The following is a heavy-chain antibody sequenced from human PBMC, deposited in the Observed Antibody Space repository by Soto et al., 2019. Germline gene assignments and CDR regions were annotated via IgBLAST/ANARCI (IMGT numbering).Heavy chain of an antibody. CDR3: AREGSLYVDSVSNCSDY. Sequence: GGSLRLSCAASGFTFSSYSMNWVRQAPGKGLEWVSSISTTSSFIYSADSVKGRFTISRDNAKNSLYLQMNSLRAEDTAVYYCAREGSLYVDSVSNCSDYCGPGPLVTVS. J-gene: IGHJ4*02. V-gene: IGHV3-21*01. D-gene: IGHD2-21*01. CDR2: ISTTSSFI. CDR1: GFTFSSYS.